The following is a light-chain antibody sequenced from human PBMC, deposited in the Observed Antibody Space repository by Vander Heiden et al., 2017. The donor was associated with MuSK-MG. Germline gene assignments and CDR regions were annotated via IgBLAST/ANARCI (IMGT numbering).Light chain of an antibody. J-gene: IGLJ2*01. CDR2: DTS. V-gene: IGLV7-46*01. CDR3: LLSDSGAVV. CDR1: TGAVTSGHY. Sequence: AVVPQDPSLTLSPAGTVTPTCVSCTGAVTSGHYPYWFQQKPGQAPRTLIYDTSNKPAWTPARFSGSRLGGKAALTLSGAQAEDEAEYYCLLSDSGAVVFGGGTKLTVL.